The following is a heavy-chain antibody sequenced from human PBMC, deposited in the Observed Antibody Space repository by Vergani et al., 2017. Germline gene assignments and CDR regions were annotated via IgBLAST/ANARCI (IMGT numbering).Heavy chain of an antibody. CDR2: IYSGGST. CDR1: GFTVSSNY. D-gene: IGHD6-19*01. Sequence: EVQLVESGGGLVQPGGSLRLSCAASGFTVSSNYMSWVRQAPGKGLEWVSVIYSGGSTDYADSVKGRFTISRDNSKNTLYRQMKCLRAEETAVYYCARETSSGWPYYYYYGMDVWGQGTTVTVSS. J-gene: IGHJ6*02. V-gene: IGHV3-66*02. CDR3: ARETSSGWPYYYYYGMDV.